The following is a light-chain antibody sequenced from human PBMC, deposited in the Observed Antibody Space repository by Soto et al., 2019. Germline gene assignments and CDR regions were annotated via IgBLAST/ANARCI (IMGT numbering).Light chain of an antibody. CDR3: CSSGGSPTYV. V-gene: IGLV2-23*02. Sequence: QSALTQPASVSGSPGQSITISCTGTSSNVGSYKLVSWYQQHPGKAPKLMIFEVNKRPSGVSNRFSGSKSGNTASLTISGLTVVDESDYYCCSSGGSPTYVFGTGTEVTVL. J-gene: IGLJ1*01. CDR1: SSNVGSYKL. CDR2: EVN.